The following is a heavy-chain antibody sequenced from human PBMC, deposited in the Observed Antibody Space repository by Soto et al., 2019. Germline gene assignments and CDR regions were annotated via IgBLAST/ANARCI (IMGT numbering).Heavy chain of an antibody. Sequence: PGESLKISCKGSGYIFTSYWIGWVRQMPGKGLEWMGIIYPGDSDTRYSPSFQGQVTISADKSISTAYLQWSSLKASDTAMYYCARAYCISTNCNPAHFDHWGQGTLVTVSS. D-gene: IGHD2-2*01. CDR3: ARAYCISTNCNPAHFDH. V-gene: IGHV5-51*01. CDR1: GYIFTSYW. CDR2: IYPGDSDT. J-gene: IGHJ4*02.